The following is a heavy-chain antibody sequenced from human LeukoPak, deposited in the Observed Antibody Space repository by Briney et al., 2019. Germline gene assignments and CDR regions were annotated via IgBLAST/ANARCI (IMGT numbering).Heavy chain of an antibody. CDR1: GFTLSRYW. Sequence: PGGSLRLSCAASGFTLSRYWMSWVRQAPGEGPEWVANIKQDESEKDYADSVRGRFTISRDNAKNSLFLQMNSLRAEDTAPYYCATYSGVHHKTFDDWGQGTLVTVSS. V-gene: IGHV3-7*03. CDR3: ATYSGVHHKTFDD. CDR2: IKQDESEK. D-gene: IGHD1-26*01. J-gene: IGHJ4*02.